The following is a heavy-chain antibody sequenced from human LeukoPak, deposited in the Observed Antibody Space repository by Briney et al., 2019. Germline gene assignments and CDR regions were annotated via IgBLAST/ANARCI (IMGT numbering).Heavy chain of an antibody. D-gene: IGHD3-10*02. V-gene: IGHV3-48*04. CDR3: AELGITMIGGV. CDR2: ISSSGSTI. Sequence: GGSLRLSCAASGFTFSSYGMHWVRQAPGKGLEWVSYISSSGSTIFYADSVKGRFTISRDNAKNSLYLQMNSLRAEDTAVYYCAELGITMIGGVWGKGTTVTISS. CDR1: GFTFSSYG. J-gene: IGHJ6*04.